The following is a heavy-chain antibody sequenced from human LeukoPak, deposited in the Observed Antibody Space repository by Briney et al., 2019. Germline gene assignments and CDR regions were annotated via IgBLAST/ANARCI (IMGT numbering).Heavy chain of an antibody. CDR2: IYSGGYT. Sequence: GGSLRLSCAASGFTVTTNYMTWVRQAPGKGLEWVSIIYSGGYTDYADSVTGRFTIPRDNAKNSLYLEMNRMRDEDTAVYYCARDKGDCSGGSCYDVGWFDPWGQGTLVTVSS. CDR1: GFTVTTNY. D-gene: IGHD2-15*01. CDR3: ARDKGDCSGGSCYDVGWFDP. J-gene: IGHJ5*02. V-gene: IGHV3-66*01.